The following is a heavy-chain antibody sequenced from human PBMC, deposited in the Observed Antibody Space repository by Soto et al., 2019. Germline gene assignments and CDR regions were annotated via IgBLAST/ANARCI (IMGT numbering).Heavy chain of an antibody. J-gene: IGHJ3*02. CDR2: IHHSGST. Sequence: PSETLSLTCAVSGGSISSSNWWSWVRQPPGKGLEWIGEIHHSGSTNYNPSLKSRVTISVDKSKNQFSLKLSSVTAADTAVHYCARGISSGWIYGAFDIWGQGTMVTVSS. CDR1: GGSISSSNW. D-gene: IGHD6-19*01. V-gene: IGHV4-4*02. CDR3: ARGISSGWIYGAFDI.